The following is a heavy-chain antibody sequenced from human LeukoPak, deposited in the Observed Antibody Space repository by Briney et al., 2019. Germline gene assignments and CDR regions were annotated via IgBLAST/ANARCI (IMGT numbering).Heavy chain of an antibody. CDR3: ASILSGSYYFDY. D-gene: IGHD1-26*01. CDR1: GYTFTSYA. J-gene: IGHJ4*02. Sequence: ASVTVSCKASGYTFTSYAMHWVRQAPGQRLEWMGWINAGNGNTKYSQKFQGRVTITRDTSASTAYMELSSLRSEDTAVYYCASILSGSYYFDYWGQGTLVTVSS. CDR2: INAGNGNT. V-gene: IGHV1-3*01.